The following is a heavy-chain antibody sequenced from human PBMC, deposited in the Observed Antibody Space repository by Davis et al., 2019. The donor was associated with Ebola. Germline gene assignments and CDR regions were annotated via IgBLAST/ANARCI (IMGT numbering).Heavy chain of an antibody. D-gene: IGHD5-18*01. CDR2: IYHSGST. J-gene: IGHJ6*02. CDR3: ARDTAMVSSRYYYYGMDV. V-gene: IGHV4-30-2*01. Sequence: SETLSLTCAVSGGSISSGGYSWSWIRQPPGKGLEWIGYIYHSGSTYYNPSLKSRVTISVDRSKNQFSLKLSSVTAADTAVYYCARDTAMVSSRYYYYGMDVWGQGTTVTVSS. CDR1: GGSISSGGYS.